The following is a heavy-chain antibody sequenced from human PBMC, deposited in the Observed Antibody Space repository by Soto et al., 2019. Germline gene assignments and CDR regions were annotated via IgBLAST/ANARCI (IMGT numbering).Heavy chain of an antibody. Sequence: ASVKVSCKASGYTFSGHYMHWIRQAPGQGPEWLGWINANSGDTDRAPKFQDRLTMTRDTSISTAYMELSRLRSDDTAVYYCARGGALDGTSPPFNHWGQGTLVIVSS. CDR1: GYTFSGHY. CDR3: ARGGALDGTSPPFNH. D-gene: IGHD6-19*01. CDR2: INANSGDT. V-gene: IGHV1-2*02. J-gene: IGHJ4*02.